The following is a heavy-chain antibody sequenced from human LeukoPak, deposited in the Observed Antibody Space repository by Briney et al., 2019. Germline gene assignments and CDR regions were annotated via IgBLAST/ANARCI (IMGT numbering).Heavy chain of an antibody. Sequence: GSPRLSCAASGFTFDDYGMSWVRQAPGKGLEWVSGINWNGGSTGYADSVKGRFTISRDNAKNSLYLQMNSLRAEDTALYHCARGGAYYYDSSGYYPDNWFDPWGQGTLVTVSS. V-gene: IGHV3-20*01. CDR2: INWNGGST. J-gene: IGHJ5*02. CDR3: ARGGAYYYDSSGYYPDNWFDP. CDR1: GFTFDDYG. D-gene: IGHD3-22*01.